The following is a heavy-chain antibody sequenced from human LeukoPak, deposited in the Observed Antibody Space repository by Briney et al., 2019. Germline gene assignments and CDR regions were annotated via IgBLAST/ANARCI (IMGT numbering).Heavy chain of an antibody. CDR1: GGSVSSSSYY. D-gene: IGHD3-16*01. Sequence: SETLSLTCTVSGGSVSSSSYYWAWIRQPPGKGLEWIGSVYYSGLTNYSPSLKSRVTISLDTSKNQFSLNINFVTAADTAVYYCARDVPGGRNDYWGQGTLVTVSS. J-gene: IGHJ4*02. V-gene: IGHV4-39*07. CDR2: VYYSGLT. CDR3: ARDVPGGRNDY.